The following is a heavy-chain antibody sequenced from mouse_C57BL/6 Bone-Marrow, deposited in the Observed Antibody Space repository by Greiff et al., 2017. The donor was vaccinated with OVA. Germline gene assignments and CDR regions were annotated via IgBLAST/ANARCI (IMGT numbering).Heavy chain of an antibody. CDR3: ARGGYYGWYFDV. D-gene: IGHD1-1*01. V-gene: IGHV1-55*01. Sequence: QVQLQQPGAELVKPGASVKMSCKASGYTFTSYWITWVKQRPGQGLEWIGDIYPGSGSTNYNEKFKSNATLTVDTSSSTAYMQLSSLTSEDSAVYYCARGGYYGWYFDVWGTGTTVTVSS. CDR2: IYPGSGST. J-gene: IGHJ1*03. CDR1: GYTFTSYW.